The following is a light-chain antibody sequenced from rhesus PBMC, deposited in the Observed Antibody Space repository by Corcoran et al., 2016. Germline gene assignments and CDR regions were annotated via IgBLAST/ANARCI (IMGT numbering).Light chain of an antibody. CDR3: LQYSSSPFT. Sequence: DIQMTQSPSSLSASVGDTVTITCRASQSISSWLDWYQQKPGKAPKLLIYKASSLQSGVPSRFSGSRSGTDFTLTISSLQPEDFATYYCLQYSSSPFTFGPGTKLDIK. CDR2: KAS. J-gene: IGKJ3*01. V-gene: IGKV1-22*01. CDR1: QSISSW.